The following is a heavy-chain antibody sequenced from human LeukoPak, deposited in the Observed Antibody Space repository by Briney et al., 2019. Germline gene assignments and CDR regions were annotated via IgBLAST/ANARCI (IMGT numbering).Heavy chain of an antibody. CDR3: ARGGIYCSGGSCYGDIGWVYYFDY. Sequence: ASVKVSCKAAGYMFIGYYMHWVRQAPGQGLEWMGWINPNSGGTNYAQKFQGRVTMTSDTSISTAYMELSRLRSDDTAVYYCARGGIYCSGGSCYGDIGWVYYFDYWGQGTLVTVSS. CDR1: GYMFIGYY. CDR2: INPNSGGT. V-gene: IGHV1-2*02. D-gene: IGHD2-15*01. J-gene: IGHJ4*02.